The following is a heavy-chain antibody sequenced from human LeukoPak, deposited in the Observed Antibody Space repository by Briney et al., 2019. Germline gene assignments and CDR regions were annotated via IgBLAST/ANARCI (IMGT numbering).Heavy chain of an antibody. V-gene: IGHV4-34*01. CDR3: ARAPFRAFYYGSGSYDY. CDR1: GGSFSGYY. CDR2: INHSGST. J-gene: IGHJ4*02. D-gene: IGHD3-10*01. Sequence: PSETLSLTCAVYGGSFSGYYWSWIRQPPGKGLEWIGEINHSGSTNYNPSLKSRVTISVDTSKNQFSLKLSSVTAADTAVYYCARAPFRAFYYGSGSYDYWGQGTLVTVSS.